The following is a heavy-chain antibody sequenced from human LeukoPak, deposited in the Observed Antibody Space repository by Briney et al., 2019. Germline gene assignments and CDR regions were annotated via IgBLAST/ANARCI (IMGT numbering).Heavy chain of an antibody. CDR1: GFTFSSYA. V-gene: IGHV3-23*01. J-gene: IGHJ4*02. D-gene: IGHD2-15*01. Sequence: ETGGSLRLSCAASGFTFSSYAMSWVRQAPGKGLEWVSAISGSGGSTYYADSVKGRFTISRDNSKNTLYLQMNSLRAEDTAVYYCAKDIVVVVAATPDGEKIDYWGQGTLVTVSS. CDR3: AKDIVVVVAATPDGEKIDY. CDR2: ISGSGGST.